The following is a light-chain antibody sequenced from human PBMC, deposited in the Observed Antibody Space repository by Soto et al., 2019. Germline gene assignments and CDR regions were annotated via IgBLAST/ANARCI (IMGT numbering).Light chain of an antibody. CDR1: SSDVGGYNY. CDR2: EVN. V-gene: IGLV2-8*01. Sequence: QSALTQPPSASGSPGQSVTISCTGTSSDVGGYNYVSWYQQHPGKAPKLMIYEVNKRPSGVPDRFSGSKSGNTASLTVSGLQAEYEAYYYCSSHAGSNPVVFGGGTKLTLL. CDR3: SSHAGSNPVV. J-gene: IGLJ2*01.